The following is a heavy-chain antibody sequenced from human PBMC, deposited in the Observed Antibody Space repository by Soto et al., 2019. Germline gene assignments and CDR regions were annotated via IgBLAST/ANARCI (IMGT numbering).Heavy chain of an antibody. CDR1: GFTFSSYA. V-gene: IGHV3-30-3*01. Sequence: GGSLRLSCAASGFTFSSYAMHWVRQAPGKGLEWVAVISYDGSNKYYADSVKGRFTISRDNSKNTLYLQMNSLRAEDTAVYYCARDRAFRSGYEYGMDVWGQGTTVTVSS. D-gene: IGHD3-3*01. J-gene: IGHJ6*02. CDR2: ISYDGSNK. CDR3: ARDRAFRSGYEYGMDV.